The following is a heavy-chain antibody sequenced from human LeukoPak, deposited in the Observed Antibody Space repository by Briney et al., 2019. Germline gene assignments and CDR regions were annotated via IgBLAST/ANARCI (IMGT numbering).Heavy chain of an antibody. D-gene: IGHD5-18*01. CDR3: ARGGLGVYSYGPRDYFDY. J-gene: IGHJ4*02. CDR1: GFTFSSYW. CDR2: IKQDGSEK. V-gene: IGHV3-7*01. Sequence: GGSLRLSCAASGFTFSSYWMSWVRQAPGKGLEWVANIKQDGSEKYYVDSVKGRFTISRDNAKNSLYLQMNSLRAEDTAVYYCARGGLGVYSYGPRDYFDYWGQGTLVTVSS.